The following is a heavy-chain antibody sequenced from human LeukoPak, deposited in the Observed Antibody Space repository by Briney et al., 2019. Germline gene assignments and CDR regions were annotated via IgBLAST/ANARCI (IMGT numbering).Heavy chain of an antibody. CDR3: ARLNSGSYYHPFDY. CDR1: GFTFSTYE. Sequence: GGSLRLSCAASGFTFSTYEMNWVRQAPGKGLEWVSYVSSSGSTTYYADSVKGRFTISRDNAKNSLYLQMNSLRAEDTAVYYCARLNSGSYYHPFDYWGPGILVTVSS. J-gene: IGHJ4*02. V-gene: IGHV3-48*03. CDR2: VSSSGSTT. D-gene: IGHD1-26*01.